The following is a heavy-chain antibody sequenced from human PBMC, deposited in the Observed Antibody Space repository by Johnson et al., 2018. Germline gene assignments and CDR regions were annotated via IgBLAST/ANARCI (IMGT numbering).Heavy chain of an antibody. CDR3: AKDVRDFWISRDYYYYGMDV. Sequence: QVQLQEAGGGLVKPGGSLRLCCAASGFTFSDYYMSWIRPAPGKGLEWVSYISSSGSTIYYADSVKGRFTISRDNAKNSLYLQMNSLRAEDTAVYYCAKDVRDFWISRDYYYYGMDVWGQGTTVTVSS. CDR1: GFTFSDYY. CDR2: ISSSGSTI. D-gene: IGHD3-3*01. V-gene: IGHV3-11*01. J-gene: IGHJ6*02.